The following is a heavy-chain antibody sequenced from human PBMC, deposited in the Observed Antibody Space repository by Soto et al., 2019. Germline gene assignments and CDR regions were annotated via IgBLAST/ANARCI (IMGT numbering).Heavy chain of an antibody. J-gene: IGHJ4*02. V-gene: IGHV3-48*01. CDR3: AGPRGGSGANCPY. Sequence: PGGSLRLSCTASGFTFSSYGMNWVRQAPGKGLEWLSYISSSSGTIYYADSVRGRFTISRDNAKNSLYLQMNSLGAEDTALYYCAGPRGGSGANCPYWGQGTLVTVSS. D-gene: IGHD2-15*01. CDR2: ISSSSGTI. CDR1: GFTFSSYG.